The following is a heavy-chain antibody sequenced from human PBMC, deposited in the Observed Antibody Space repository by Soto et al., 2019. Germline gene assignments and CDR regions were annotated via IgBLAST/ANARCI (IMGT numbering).Heavy chain of an antibody. Sequence: PGGSLRLSCAASGFTFSSYGMHWVRQAPGKGLEWVAVISYDGSNKYYVDSVKGRFTISRDNSKNTLYLQMNSLRAEDTAVYYCARDSGYSYGPLDYWGQGTLVTVSS. V-gene: IGHV3-30*03. J-gene: IGHJ4*02. CDR1: GFTFSSYG. CDR3: ARDSGYSYGPLDY. D-gene: IGHD5-18*01. CDR2: ISYDGSNK.